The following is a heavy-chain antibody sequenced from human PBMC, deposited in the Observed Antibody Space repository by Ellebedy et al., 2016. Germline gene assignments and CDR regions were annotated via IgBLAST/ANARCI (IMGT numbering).Heavy chain of an antibody. J-gene: IGHJ2*01. D-gene: IGHD6-13*01. V-gene: IGHV4-59*01. CDR3: ARDVAAAGFYWYFDL. CDR1: GGSISSYY. Sequence: SETLSLTCTVSGGSISSYYWSWIRQPPGKGLEWIGYIYYSGSTNYNPSLKSRVTISVDTSKNQFSLKLSSVTAADTAVYYCARDVAAAGFYWYFDLWGRGTLVTVSS. CDR2: IYYSGST.